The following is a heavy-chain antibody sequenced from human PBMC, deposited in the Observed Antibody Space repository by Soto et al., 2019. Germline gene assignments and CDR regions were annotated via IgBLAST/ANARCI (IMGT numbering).Heavy chain of an antibody. V-gene: IGHV2-5*02. CDR1: GFSFTTTGGG. CDR3: AHRQAQGLGVASTFDS. J-gene: IGHJ4*02. Sequence: QITLKESGPTLVKPTQTLTLTCTFSGFSFTTTGGGVGWIRQPPGKALEWLALIYWDADKLYSPSLNSRHSITRETSKNQVVLTMTTMDPVDTATYYCAHRQAQGLGVASTFDSRGQGILLTAAS. D-gene: IGHD2-15*01. CDR2: IYWDADK.